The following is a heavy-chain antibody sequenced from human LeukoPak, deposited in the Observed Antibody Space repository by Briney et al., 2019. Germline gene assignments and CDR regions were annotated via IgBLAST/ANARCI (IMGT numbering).Heavy chain of an antibody. Sequence: GGSLRPSWAAAAFTFSSYGMHSVSHAPGKGMELLAYIRSNAIDQSYADSVKGRFTISRDNSKNTLYLQMNSLRTDDTAVYYCAKGLGSIPASGFFDYWGQGALVTASS. CDR2: IRSNAIDQ. D-gene: IGHD6-13*01. J-gene: IGHJ4*02. CDR1: AFTFSSYG. CDR3: AKGLGSIPASGFFDY. V-gene: IGHV3-30*02.